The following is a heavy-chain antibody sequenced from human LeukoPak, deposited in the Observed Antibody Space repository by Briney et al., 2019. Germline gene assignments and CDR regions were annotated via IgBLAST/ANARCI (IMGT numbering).Heavy chain of an antibody. CDR2: IYPGDSDN. CDR1: GYSFTRYW. Sequence: GESLKISYKGSGYSFTRYWIGWVRPMTGKGMEWMGIIYPGDSDNRYSPSSHGQFTISAHKSISTAYLQWSSLKASDTAMYYCAINYHSSGLPFDYWGQGTLVTVSS. V-gene: IGHV5-51*01. D-gene: IGHD3-22*01. CDR3: AINYHSSGLPFDY. J-gene: IGHJ4*02.